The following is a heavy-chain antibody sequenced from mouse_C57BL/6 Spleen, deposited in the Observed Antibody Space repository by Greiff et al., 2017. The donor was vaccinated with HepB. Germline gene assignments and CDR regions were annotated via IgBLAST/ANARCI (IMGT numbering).Heavy chain of an antibody. CDR1: GYAFTNYL. D-gene: IGHD3-2*02. CDR3: ARGSSGYAWFAY. Sequence: VQLMESGAELVRPGTSVKVSCKASGYAFTNYLIEWVKQRPGQGLEWIGVINPGSGGTNYNEKFKGKATLTADKSSSTAYMQLSSLTSEDSAVYFCARGSSGYAWFAYWGQETLVTVSA. CDR2: INPGSGGT. V-gene: IGHV1-54*01. J-gene: IGHJ3*01.